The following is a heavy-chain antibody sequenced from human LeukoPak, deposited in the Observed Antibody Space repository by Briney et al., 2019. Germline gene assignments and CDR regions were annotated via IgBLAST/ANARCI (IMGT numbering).Heavy chain of an antibody. CDR2: IYYSGST. Sequence: SETLSLTCTVSGGSISSSSYYWGWIRQPPGKGLEWIGSIYYSGSTYYNPSLKSRVTISVDTSKNQFSLKLSSVIAADTAVYYCARETTVVTRDWGQGTLVTVSS. CDR3: ARETTVVTRD. CDR1: GGSISSSSYY. V-gene: IGHV4-39*01. J-gene: IGHJ4*02. D-gene: IGHD4-23*01.